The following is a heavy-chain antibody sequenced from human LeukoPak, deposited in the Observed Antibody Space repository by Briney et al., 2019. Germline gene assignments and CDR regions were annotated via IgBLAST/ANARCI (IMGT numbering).Heavy chain of an antibody. CDR2: ISAYNGNT. V-gene: IGHV1-18*01. Sequence: ASVKVSCKASGYTFTSYGISWVRQAPGQGLEWMGWISAYNGNTNYAQKLQGRVTMTTDTSTSTAYMELRSLRSDDTAVYYCARDQLERYNYYYGMDVWGQGTTVTVSS. D-gene: IGHD6-13*01. J-gene: IGHJ6*02. CDR1: GYTFTSYG. CDR3: ARDQLERYNYYYGMDV.